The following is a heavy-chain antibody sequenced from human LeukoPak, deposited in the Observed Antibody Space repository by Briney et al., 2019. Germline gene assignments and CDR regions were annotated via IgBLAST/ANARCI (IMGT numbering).Heavy chain of an antibody. Sequence: GESLKISCKGSGYSFTNYWIGWVRQMPGKGLEWMGIIYPGDSDTRYSPSFQGQVTISADKSVRIAYLQWSSLKASDTAMYYCARSQGYCSGDSCLQGDWFAPWGQGTLVTVSS. CDR3: ARSQGYCSGDSCLQGDWFAP. CDR1: GYSFTNYW. D-gene: IGHD2-15*01. J-gene: IGHJ5*02. V-gene: IGHV5-51*01. CDR2: IYPGDSDT.